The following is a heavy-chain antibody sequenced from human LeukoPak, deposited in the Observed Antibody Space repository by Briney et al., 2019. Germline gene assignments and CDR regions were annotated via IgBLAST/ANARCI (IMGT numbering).Heavy chain of an antibody. V-gene: IGHV3-30*03. CDR2: ISYDGSNK. J-gene: IGHJ6*02. D-gene: IGHD3-10*01. CDR1: GLTVTNAW. CDR3: ARDKGYYGSGTYYNYGMDV. Sequence: GGSLRLSCAASGLTVTNAWMNWVRQAPGKGLEWVALISYDGSNKYYADSVKGRFTISRDNSKNTLYLQMNSLRAEDTAVYYCARDKGYYGSGTYYNYGMDVWAKGPQSPSP.